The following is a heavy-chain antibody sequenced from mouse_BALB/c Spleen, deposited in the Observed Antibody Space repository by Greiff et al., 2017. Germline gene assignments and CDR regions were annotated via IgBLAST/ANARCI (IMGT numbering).Heavy chain of an antibody. CDR3: ARGEGNSAWFAY. D-gene: IGHD2-1*01. Sequence: EVMLVESGGGLVQPGGSLKLSCAASGFTFSSYTMSWVRQTPEKRLEWVAYISNGGGSTYYPDTVQGRFTISRDNAKNTLYLQMSSLTSEDTAMYYCARGEGNSAWFAYWGQGTLVTVSA. CDR1: GFTFSSYT. V-gene: IGHV5-12-2*01. CDR2: ISNGGGST. J-gene: IGHJ3*01.